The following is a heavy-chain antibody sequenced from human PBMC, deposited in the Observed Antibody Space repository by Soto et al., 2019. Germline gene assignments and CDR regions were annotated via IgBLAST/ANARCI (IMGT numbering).Heavy chain of an antibody. CDR1: GGSISSSNW. V-gene: IGHV4-4*02. CDR2: IYNSGST. CDR3: ARVPDGSYNYFDY. D-gene: IGHD6-19*01. Sequence: QVQLQESGPGLVKPSGTLSLTCAVSGGSISSSNWWSWVRQTPGKGLEWIGEIYNSGSTSYNPSLKSRVTISVDKSKNQFSLKLSSVTAADTAVYYCARVPDGSYNYFDYWGQGTLVTVSS. J-gene: IGHJ4*02.